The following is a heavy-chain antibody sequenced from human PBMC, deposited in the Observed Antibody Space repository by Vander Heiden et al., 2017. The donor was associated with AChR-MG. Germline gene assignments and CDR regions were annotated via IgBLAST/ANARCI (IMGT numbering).Heavy chain of an antibody. CDR3: ANYPSGSGWSPGFDY. Sequence: EVQLLESGGGLVQPGGSLRLSCAASGFTFSSYAMSWVRQAPGKGLEWVSAISGSGGSTYYADSVKGRFTISRDNSKNTLYLQMNSLRAEDTAVYYCANYPSGSGWSPGFDYWGQGTLVTVSS. J-gene: IGHJ4*02. V-gene: IGHV3-23*01. CDR1: GFTFSSYA. CDR2: ISGSGGST. D-gene: IGHD6-19*01.